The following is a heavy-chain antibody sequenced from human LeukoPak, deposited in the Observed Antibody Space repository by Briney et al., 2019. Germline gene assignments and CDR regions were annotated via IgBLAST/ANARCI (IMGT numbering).Heavy chain of an antibody. D-gene: IGHD3-16*02. Sequence: ASVKVSCKASGYSFSTYVINWVRQAPGQGLEWMGWISAYNGNTNYAQKFQGRVTMTTDTSTSTVHMELRSLRSDDTAVYYCATEGSVWGSYHYFEYWGQGSLVTDSS. CDR2: ISAYNGNT. CDR3: ATEGSVWGSYHYFEY. J-gene: IGHJ4*02. CDR1: GYSFSTYV. V-gene: IGHV1-18*01.